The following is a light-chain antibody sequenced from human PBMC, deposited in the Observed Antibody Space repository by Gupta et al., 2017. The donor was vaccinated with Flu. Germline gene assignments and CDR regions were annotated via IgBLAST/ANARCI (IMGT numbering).Light chain of an antibody. Sequence: PATLSVSPGERATLTCRASQSVSSNLAWYQQKPGQAPRLLIYGASTRATGIPARFSGSGSGTEFTLTISSLQSEDFAVYYCQQYNNWPGTFGQGTKVEIK. CDR1: QSVSSN. J-gene: IGKJ1*01. CDR2: GAS. CDR3: QQYNNWPGT. V-gene: IGKV3-15*01.